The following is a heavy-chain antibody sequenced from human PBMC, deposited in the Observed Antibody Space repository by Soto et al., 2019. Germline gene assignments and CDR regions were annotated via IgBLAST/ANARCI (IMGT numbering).Heavy chain of an antibody. CDR2: INPNSGGT. CDR3: ARDLSDYDSSGQGYYDYGMDV. D-gene: IGHD3-22*01. Sequence: ASVKVSCHLSGYTFTGYYMHWVRQAPGQGLEWMGWINPNSGGTNYAQKFQGRVTMTRDTSISTASTELSRLISDNTAGYDCARDLSDYDSSGQGYYDYGMDVRGQGTTVTVSS. V-gene: IGHV1-2*02. CDR1: GYTFTGYY. J-gene: IGHJ6*02.